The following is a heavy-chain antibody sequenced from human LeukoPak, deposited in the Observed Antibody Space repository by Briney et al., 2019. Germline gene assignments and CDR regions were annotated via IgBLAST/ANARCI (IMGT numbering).Heavy chain of an antibody. Sequence: SETLSLTCTVPAGSISSYYWSWIRQPAAKGLEWIGPIYSSGSTNYNPSLKSRVTMSVDASKNQFSLKLGSVTAADTAVYYCARTESPTPKYYYYYMDVWGKGTTVTVSS. CDR2: IYSSGST. V-gene: IGHV4-4*07. CDR3: ARTESPTPKYYYYYMDV. CDR1: AGSISSYY. J-gene: IGHJ6*03. D-gene: IGHD1-14*01.